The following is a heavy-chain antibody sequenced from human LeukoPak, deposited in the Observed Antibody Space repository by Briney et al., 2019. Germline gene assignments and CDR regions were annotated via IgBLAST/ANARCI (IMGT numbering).Heavy chain of an antibody. J-gene: IGHJ4*02. CDR2: IKFDGSDK. CDR3: ARGRGFVVVPAAMGGLGD. CDR1: GFTFSNYW. Sequence: GGSLRLSCAASGFTFSNYWMSWVRQAPGKGLEWVANIKFDGSDKFYVDSVKGRFTISRDNSKNTLYLQMNSLRAEDTAVYYCARGRGFVVVPAAMGGLGDWGQGTLVTVSS. V-gene: IGHV3-7*03. D-gene: IGHD2-2*01.